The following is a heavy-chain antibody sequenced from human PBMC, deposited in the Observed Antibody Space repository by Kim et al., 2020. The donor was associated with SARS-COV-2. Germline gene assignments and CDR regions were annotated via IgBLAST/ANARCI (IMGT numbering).Heavy chain of an antibody. CDR3: ARESQVYDFWSGPPFDY. CDR1: GYTFTSYG. J-gene: IGHJ4*02. Sequence: ASVKVSCKASGYTFTSYGISWVRQAPGQGLEWMGWISAYNGNTNYAQKLQGRVTMTTDTSTSTAYMELRSLRSDDTAVYYCARESQVYDFWSGPPFDYWGQGTLVTVSS. CDR2: ISAYNGNT. V-gene: IGHV1-18*01. D-gene: IGHD3-3*01.